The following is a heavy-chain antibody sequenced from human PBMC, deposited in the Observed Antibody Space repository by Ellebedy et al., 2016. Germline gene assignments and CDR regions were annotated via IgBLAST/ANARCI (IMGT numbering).Heavy chain of an antibody. CDR1: GFTFIASD. CDR2: IKPDGSDK. V-gene: IGHV3-7*01. Sequence: GESLKISXAASGFTFIASDMTWFRQAPGKGLEWVANIKPDGSDKYYVDSLKGRFTISRDNAKNSLYLQMNSLRAEDTAVYYCVRDSNYGDYWGQGTQVTVSS. D-gene: IGHD2/OR15-2a*01. CDR3: VRDSNYGDY. J-gene: IGHJ4*02.